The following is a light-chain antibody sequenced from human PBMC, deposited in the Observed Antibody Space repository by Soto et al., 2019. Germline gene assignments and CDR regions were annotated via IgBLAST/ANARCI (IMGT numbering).Light chain of an antibody. CDR1: QSISSW. V-gene: IGKV1-5*01. J-gene: IGKJ1*01. Sequence: DIEMTQSPSTLSASVGDRVTITCRASQSISSWLAWYQQKPGKAPKLLIYDASSLESGVPSRFSGSGSGTEFTLTISSLQPDDFAVYYCQQYNNWPPVTFGQGTKV. CDR3: QQYNNWPPVT. CDR2: DAS.